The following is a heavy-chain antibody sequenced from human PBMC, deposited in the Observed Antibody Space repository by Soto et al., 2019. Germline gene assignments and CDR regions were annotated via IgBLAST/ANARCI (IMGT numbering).Heavy chain of an antibody. CDR2: IWYDGSTK. CDR1: GLTFSSYG. J-gene: IGHJ5*02. V-gene: IGHV3-33*01. D-gene: IGHD3-3*01. CDR3: ARPSYDFWSGYYHPFDL. Sequence: QVQLVESGGGVVQPGKSLRLSCAASGLTFSSYGMHWVRQAPSKGQEWVAIIWYDGSTKYFADSVNGRFTISRDNSKNMVYLQMNSLRADDTAVYYCARPSYDFWSGYYHPFDLLGQGTLVTVSS.